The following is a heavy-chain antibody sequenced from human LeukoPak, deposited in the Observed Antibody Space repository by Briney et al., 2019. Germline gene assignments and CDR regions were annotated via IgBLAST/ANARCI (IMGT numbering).Heavy chain of an antibody. CDR1: GGSISSGSYY. Sequence: SQTLSLTCTVSGGSISSGSYYWSWIRQPAGKGLEWIGRIYTSGSTNYNPSLKSRVTISVDTSKNQFSLKLSSVTAADTAVYYCARGPQSGSYHDYWGQGTLVTVSS. V-gene: IGHV4-61*02. CDR2: IYTSGST. CDR3: ARGPQSGSYHDY. J-gene: IGHJ4*02. D-gene: IGHD1-26*01.